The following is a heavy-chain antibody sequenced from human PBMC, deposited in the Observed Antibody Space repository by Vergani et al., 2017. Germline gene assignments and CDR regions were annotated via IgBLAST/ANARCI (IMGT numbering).Heavy chain of an antibody. CDR3: ATDGGYDRPGRGRRKVDY. CDR2: INPSSGST. CDR1: GYTFTSYY. Sequence: QVQLVQSGAEVKKPGASVKVSCKASGYTFTSYYMHWVRQAPGQGLEWMGIINPSSGSTSYAQKFQGRVTMTEDTSTDTAYMELSSLRSEDTAVYYCATDGGYDRPGRGRRKVDYWGQGTLVTVSS. J-gene: IGHJ4*02. V-gene: IGHV1-46*01. D-gene: IGHD3-22*01.